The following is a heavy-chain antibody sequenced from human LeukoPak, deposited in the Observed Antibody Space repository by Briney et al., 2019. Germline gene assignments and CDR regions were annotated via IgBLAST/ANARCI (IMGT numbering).Heavy chain of an antibody. Sequence: SGGSLRLSCAASGFTFSSYAMSWVRQAPGKGLEWVSGISGSGGSTYYADSVKGRFTISRDNSKNTLYLQMNSLRAEDTAVYYCARAYYDILTGYAVPFDYWGQGTLVTVSS. J-gene: IGHJ4*02. CDR2: ISGSGGST. CDR3: ARAYYDILTGYAVPFDY. CDR1: GFTFSSYA. D-gene: IGHD3-9*01. V-gene: IGHV3-23*01.